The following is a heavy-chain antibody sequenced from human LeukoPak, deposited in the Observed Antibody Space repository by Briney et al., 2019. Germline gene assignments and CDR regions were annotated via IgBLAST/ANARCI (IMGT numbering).Heavy chain of an antibody. CDR3: ARDRGLAANWFDP. Sequence: ASVKVACKASGGTFSSYATSWVRQAPGQGLEWMGGIIPIFGTANYAQKFQGRVTITTDESTSTAYMELSSLRSEDTAVYYCARDRGLAANWFDPWGQGTLVTVSS. CDR2: IIPIFGTA. V-gene: IGHV1-69*05. CDR1: GGTFSSYA. D-gene: IGHD6-25*01. J-gene: IGHJ5*02.